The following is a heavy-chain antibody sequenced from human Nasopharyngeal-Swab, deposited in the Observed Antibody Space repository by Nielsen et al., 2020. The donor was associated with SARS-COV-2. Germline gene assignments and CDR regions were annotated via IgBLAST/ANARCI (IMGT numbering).Heavy chain of an antibody. V-gene: IGHV4-39*07. D-gene: IGHD3-10*01. CDR3: ARERGRGGIWNYYYYMDV. CDR2: IYYSGST. J-gene: IGHJ6*03. Sequence: WICQPPGKGLEGIGRIYYSGSTYYTPSLKSRVTISVDTSKNQFSLKLSSVTAADSDVYYCARERGRGGIWNYYYYMDVWGKGTTVTVPS.